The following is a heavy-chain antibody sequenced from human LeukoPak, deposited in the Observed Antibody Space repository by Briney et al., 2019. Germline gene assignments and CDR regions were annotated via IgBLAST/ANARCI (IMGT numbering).Heavy chain of an antibody. J-gene: IGHJ5*02. V-gene: IGHV4-59*01. CDR3: ARARDGHINNWFDP. CDR2: IYYSGST. D-gene: IGHD5-24*01. CDR1: GGSISSYY. Sequence: ASETLSLTCTVSGGSISSYYWSWIRQPPGKGLEWIGYIYYSGSTNYNPSLKSRVTISVDTSKNQFSLKMSSVTAADTAVYYCARARDGHINNWFDPWGQGTLVTVSS.